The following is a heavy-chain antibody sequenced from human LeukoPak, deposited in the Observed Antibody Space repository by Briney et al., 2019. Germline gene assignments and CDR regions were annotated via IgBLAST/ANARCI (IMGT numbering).Heavy chain of an antibody. D-gene: IGHD3-22*01. J-gene: IGHJ4*02. CDR3: AIMHPYYDGSGYWVQ. CDR2: ISTSGGST. Sequence: GGSLRLSCAASGFTFSSYAMSWVRQGPGKGLERVSGISTSGGSTSYADAVKGRFTISRDNPRNTLYMQMNSLRAEDTAVYYCAIMHPYYDGSGYWVQWGQGTLVTVSS. V-gene: IGHV3-23*01. CDR1: GFTFSSYA.